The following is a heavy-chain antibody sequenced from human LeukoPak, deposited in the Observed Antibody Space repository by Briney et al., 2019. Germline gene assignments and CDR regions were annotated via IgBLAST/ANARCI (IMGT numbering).Heavy chain of an antibody. V-gene: IGHV3-33*01. CDR1: GFTFSDYG. D-gene: IGHD2-15*01. CDR2: IWYDGSNI. CDR3: AREYCSGGTCYSAGYYFDY. Sequence: PGGSLRLSCAASGFTFSDYGMHWVRQAPGKGLEWVAVIWYDGSNIYYADSVKGRFTISRDNAKNSLYLQMNCLRAEDTAVYYCAREYCSGGTCYSAGYYFDYWGQGTLVTVSS. J-gene: IGHJ4*02.